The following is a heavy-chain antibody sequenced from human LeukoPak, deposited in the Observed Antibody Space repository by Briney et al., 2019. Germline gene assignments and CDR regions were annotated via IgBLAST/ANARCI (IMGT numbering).Heavy chain of an antibody. CDR3: AHRPASGWYFDY. CDR2: SYWDEDK. D-gene: IGHD6-19*01. Sequence: SGPTLVNPTQTLTLTCTFSGFSLRTRGGGVGWIRQPPGKALEWLSLSYWDEDKRYSPTRKSRRTITKDTSKNQVVLTMTNMDPVDTATYYCAHRPASGWYFDYWGQGTLVTVSS. J-gene: IGHJ4*02. V-gene: IGHV2-5*02. CDR1: GFSLRTRGGG.